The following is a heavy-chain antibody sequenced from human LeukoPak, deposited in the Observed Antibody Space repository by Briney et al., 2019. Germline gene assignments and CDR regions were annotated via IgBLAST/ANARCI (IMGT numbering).Heavy chain of an antibody. CDR1: GGSISSSSYY. CDR2: IYYSGST. CDR3: ARIGWRVIAYCGGDCSDY. J-gene: IGHJ4*02. Sequence: PSETLSLTCTVSGGSISSSSYYWGWIRQPPGKGLEWIGSIYYSGSTYYNPSLKSRVTISVDTSKNQFSLKLSSVTAADTAVYYCARIGWRVIAYCGGDCSDYWGQGTLVTVSS. V-gene: IGHV4-39*07. D-gene: IGHD2-21*02.